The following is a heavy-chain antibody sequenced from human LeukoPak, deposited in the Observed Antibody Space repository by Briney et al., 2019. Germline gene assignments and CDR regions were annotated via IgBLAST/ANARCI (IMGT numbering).Heavy chain of an antibody. Sequence: GGSLRLSCAASGFTFDDYAMHWVRQAPGTGLEWFSLISWDGGSTYYADSVKGRFTISRDNSKNSLYLQMNSLGTEDTALYYCAKAATAMAHYYYYYMDVWGKGTTVTVSS. CDR3: AKAATAMAHYYYYYMDV. CDR2: ISWDGGST. J-gene: IGHJ6*03. CDR1: GFTFDDYA. V-gene: IGHV3-43D*03. D-gene: IGHD5-18*01.